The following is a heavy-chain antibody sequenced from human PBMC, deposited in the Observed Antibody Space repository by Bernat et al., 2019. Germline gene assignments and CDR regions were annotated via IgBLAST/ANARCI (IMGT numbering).Heavy chain of an antibody. CDR2: IYYSGST. J-gene: IGHJ4*02. V-gene: IGHV4-59*08. CDR3: ARSDYGGIIDY. D-gene: IGHD4-17*01. Sequence: QVQLQESGPGLVKPSETLSLTCTVSGGSISSYYWSWIRQPPGKGLEWIGYIYYSGSTNYNPSLKSRVTISVATSKNQFSLKLSSVTAADTAVDYCARSDYGGIIDYWGQGTLVTVSS. CDR1: GGSISSYY.